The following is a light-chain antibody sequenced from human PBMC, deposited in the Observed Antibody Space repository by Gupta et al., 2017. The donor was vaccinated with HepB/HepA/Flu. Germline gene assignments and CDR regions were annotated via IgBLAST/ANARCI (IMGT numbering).Light chain of an antibody. CDR1: SSDVGSYNL. J-gene: IGLJ2*01. V-gene: IGLV2-23*02. CDR2: EVS. CDR3: CSYAGSSTV. Sequence: QSAPTPPASVSGSPGQSITIPCTGTSSDVGSYNLVSWYQQHPGRAPKLMIYEVSKRPSGVSNRFSGSKSGNTASLTISGLQAEDEADYYCCSYAGSSTVFGGGTKLTVL.